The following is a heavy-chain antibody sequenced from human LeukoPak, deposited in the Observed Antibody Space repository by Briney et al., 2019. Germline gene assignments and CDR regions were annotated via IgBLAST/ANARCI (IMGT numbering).Heavy chain of an antibody. CDR3: ARMVVVTAYTFDY. Sequence: SGPALVKPPQTLTLTCTFSGFSLRTRGMRVSWIRQPPGKALEWLSPIDWDDDKFYSTSLKTRLTISKDTSNTQVVLTMTNMDPVDTATYYCARMVVVTAYTFDYWGQGTLVTVSS. CDR2: IDWDDDK. CDR1: GFSLRTRGMR. V-gene: IGHV2-70*04. D-gene: IGHD2-21*02. J-gene: IGHJ4*02.